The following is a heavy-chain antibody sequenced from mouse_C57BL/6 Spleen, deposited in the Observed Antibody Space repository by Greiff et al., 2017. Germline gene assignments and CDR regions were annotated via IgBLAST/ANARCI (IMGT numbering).Heavy chain of an antibody. V-gene: IGHV5-15*01. D-gene: IGHD3-2*02. CDR3: ARRTAQATDYAMDY. CDR1: GFTFSDYG. J-gene: IGHJ4*01. Sequence: EVQLQESGGGLVQPGGSLKLSCAASGFTFSDYGMAWVRQAPRKGPEWVAFISNLAYSIYYADTVTGRFTISRENAKNPLYLEMSSLRSEDTAMYYCARRTAQATDYAMDYWGQGTSVTVSS. CDR2: ISNLAYSI.